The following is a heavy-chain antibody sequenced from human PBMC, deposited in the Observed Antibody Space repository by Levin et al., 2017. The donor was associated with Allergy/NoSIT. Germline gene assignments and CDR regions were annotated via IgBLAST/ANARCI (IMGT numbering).Heavy chain of an antibody. CDR1: GGSISTYY. J-gene: IGHJ5*02. CDR2: VHYSGTT. Sequence: PSETLSLTCTVSGGSISTYYWSWIRQPPGKGLEWIAYVHYSGTTNYNPSLKSRVTISVDTSENQFSLKLSSVTAADTALYYCARHRHWNDNRFNWFDPWGQGTLVTVSS. D-gene: IGHD1-1*01. V-gene: IGHV4-59*08. CDR3: ARHRHWNDNRFNWFDP.